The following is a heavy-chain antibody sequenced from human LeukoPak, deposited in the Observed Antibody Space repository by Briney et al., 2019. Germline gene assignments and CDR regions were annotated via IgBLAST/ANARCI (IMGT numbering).Heavy chain of an antibody. CDR2: IKQDGSEK. V-gene: IGHV3-7*01. CDR1: GFTFSNYW. Sequence: GGSLRLSCAASGFTFSNYWMGWVRQAPGKGLERVANIKQDGSEKYYVDSVKGRFTISRDNAKNSLYLQMNSLRAEDTAVYYCARDLGIRVAGPFFDYWGQGTLVTVSS. D-gene: IGHD6-19*01. CDR3: ARDLGIRVAGPFFDY. J-gene: IGHJ4*02.